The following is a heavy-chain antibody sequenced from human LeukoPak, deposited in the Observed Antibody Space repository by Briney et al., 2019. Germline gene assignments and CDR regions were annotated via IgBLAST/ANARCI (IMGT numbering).Heavy chain of an antibody. J-gene: IGHJ4*02. CDR1: GFTFDTYA. D-gene: IGHD3-22*01. CDR2: IGGSGVST. Sequence: GGSLRLSCAASGFTFDTYAMTWVRQVPGKGLEWVSTIGGSGVSTYYEDSVKGRFTISRDNSKNTLYLQVNSLRAADTAIYYCVKVDDTSGYRPLWGQGTLVTVSS. V-gene: IGHV3-23*01. CDR3: VKVDDTSGYRPL.